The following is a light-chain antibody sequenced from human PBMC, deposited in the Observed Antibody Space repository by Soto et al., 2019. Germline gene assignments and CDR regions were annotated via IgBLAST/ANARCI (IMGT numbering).Light chain of an antibody. Sequence: EIVLTQSPDTLSLSPGERATLSCRASQSVTGKYLAWYQQKPGQAPRLLIHGASNRATGIPDRFSGSGSGTDFTLTISRLEPEDFALYYCQQYGSSVQFGGGTKVDIK. J-gene: IGKJ4*02. CDR2: GAS. CDR3: QQYGSSVQ. CDR1: QSVTGKY. V-gene: IGKV3-20*01.